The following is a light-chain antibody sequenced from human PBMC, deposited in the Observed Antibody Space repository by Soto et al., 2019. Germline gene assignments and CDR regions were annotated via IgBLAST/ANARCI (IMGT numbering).Light chain of an antibody. CDR1: ESISSW. J-gene: IGKJ1*01. V-gene: IGKV1-5*03. Sequence: DIQMTQSPSTLSASVGDRVTITCRASESISSWLAWFQQKPGKAPKLLIQKASILESGVPSRFSGSESGTEFTLTISSLQPDDFATYFCQQYSAKWSFGQGTMLEIK. CDR3: QQYSAKWS. CDR2: KAS.